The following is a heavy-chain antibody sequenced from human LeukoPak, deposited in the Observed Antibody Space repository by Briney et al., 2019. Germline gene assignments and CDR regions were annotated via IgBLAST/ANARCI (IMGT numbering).Heavy chain of an antibody. CDR3: ARPRVVAATTSHAAFDI. CDR1: GYNFTSYW. J-gene: IGHJ3*02. V-gene: IGHV5-51*01. D-gene: IGHD2-15*01. Sequence: GESLKISCKGSGYNFTSYWVGWVRQMPGKGLEWMGIIYPGDSDTRYSPSFQGQVTISADKSISTAYLQWSSLTASDTAICARPRVVAATTSHAAFDIWGQGTLVSVSS. CDR2: IYPGDSDT.